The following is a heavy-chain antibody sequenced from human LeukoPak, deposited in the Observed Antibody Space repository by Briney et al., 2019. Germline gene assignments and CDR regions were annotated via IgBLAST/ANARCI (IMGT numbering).Heavy chain of an antibody. Sequence: SVKVSCKASGGTFSSYAISWVRQAPGQGLEWMGGIIPIFGTANYAQKFLGRVTITTDESTTTAYMELSNLRSEDTAVYYCARESTDYYDTSGYYYGPIFWGQGTLVTVSS. CDR3: ARESTDYYDTSGYYYGPIF. V-gene: IGHV1-69*05. D-gene: IGHD3-22*01. J-gene: IGHJ4*02. CDR2: IIPIFGTA. CDR1: GGTFSSYA.